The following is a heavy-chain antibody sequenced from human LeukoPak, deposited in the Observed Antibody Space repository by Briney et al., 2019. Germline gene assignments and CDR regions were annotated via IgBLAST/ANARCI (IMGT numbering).Heavy chain of an antibody. D-gene: IGHD2-8*01. Sequence: PGRSLRLSCAASGFTFSSYAMHWVRQAPGKGLEWVAVISYDGSNKYYADSVKGRFTISRDNSKNTLYLQMNSLRAEDTAVYYCAKDSLSYTYYYGMDVWGQGTTVTVSS. CDR2: ISYDGSNK. J-gene: IGHJ6*02. CDR1: GFTFSSYA. CDR3: AKDSLSYTYYYGMDV. V-gene: IGHV3-30-3*01.